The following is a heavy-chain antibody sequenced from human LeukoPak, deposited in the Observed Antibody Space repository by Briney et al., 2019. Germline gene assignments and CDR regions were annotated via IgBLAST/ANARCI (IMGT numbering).Heavy chain of an antibody. Sequence: GGSLRLSCAASGFTFSSYAMSWVRQALGKGLEWVSAISGSGGSTYYADSVKGRFTISRDNSKNTLYLQMNSLRAEDTAVYYCAKDPDDIVVVVAATGYFDYWGQGTLVTVSS. CDR3: AKDPDDIVVVVAATGYFDY. J-gene: IGHJ4*02. CDR2: ISGSGGST. D-gene: IGHD2-15*01. V-gene: IGHV3-23*01. CDR1: GFTFSSYA.